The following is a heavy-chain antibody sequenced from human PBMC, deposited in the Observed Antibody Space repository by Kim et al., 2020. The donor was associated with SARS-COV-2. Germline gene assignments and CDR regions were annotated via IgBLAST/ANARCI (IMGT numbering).Heavy chain of an antibody. D-gene: IGHD1-26*01. CDR3: ATNSGLYYFAMDV. Sequence: SDSPSFQGHVTISADKSIKTAYLQWSSLEASDTAVYYCATNSGLYYFAMDVWGQGTAVTVSS. J-gene: IGHJ6*02. V-gene: IGHV5-10-1*01.